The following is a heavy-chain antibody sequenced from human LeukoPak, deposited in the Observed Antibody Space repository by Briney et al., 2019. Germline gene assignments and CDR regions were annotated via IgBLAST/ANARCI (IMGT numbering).Heavy chain of an antibody. Sequence: PSGTLSLTCTVSGGSISSRYWWNWVRQPPGKGLEWIGDIYPSGSTDYSPSLKSRVIISLDKSKNQFSLHLTSVTAADTAVYYCARLTATYDSSAWLAFDIWCQGTMVTVSS. CDR2: IYPSGST. V-gene: IGHV4-4*02. D-gene: IGHD3-22*01. CDR1: GGSISSRYW. CDR3: ARLTATYDSSAWLAFDI. J-gene: IGHJ3*02.